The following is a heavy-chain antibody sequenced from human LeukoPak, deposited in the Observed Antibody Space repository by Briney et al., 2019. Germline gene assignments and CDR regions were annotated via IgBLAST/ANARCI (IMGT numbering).Heavy chain of an antibody. Sequence: SETLSLTCTVSGGSISSYYWSWIRQPPGKGLEWIGYIYYSGSTNYNPFLKSRVTISVDTSKNQFSLKLSSVTAADTAVYYCARALEYSSPLYYYGMDVWGQGTTVTVSS. V-gene: IGHV4-59*01. CDR2: IYYSGST. CDR1: GGSISSYY. CDR3: ARALEYSSPLYYYGMDV. D-gene: IGHD6-6*01. J-gene: IGHJ6*02.